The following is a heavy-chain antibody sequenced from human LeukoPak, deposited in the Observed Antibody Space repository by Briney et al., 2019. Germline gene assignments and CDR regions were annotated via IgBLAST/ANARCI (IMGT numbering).Heavy chain of an antibody. V-gene: IGHV1-69*02. D-gene: IGHD4-11*01. CDR2: IIPILGIA. Sequence: SVKVSCKASGGTFSSYTISWVRQAPGQGLEWMGRIIPILGIANYAQKFQGRVTITADKSPSTAYMELSSLRSEDTAVYYCARSHLRALTRQMDVWGKGTTVTVSS. CDR3: ARSHLRALTRQMDV. J-gene: IGHJ6*04. CDR1: GGTFSSYT.